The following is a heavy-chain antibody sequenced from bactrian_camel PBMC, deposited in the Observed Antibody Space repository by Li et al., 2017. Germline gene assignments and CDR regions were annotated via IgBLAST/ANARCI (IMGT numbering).Heavy chain of an antibody. J-gene: IGHJ4*01. CDR2: MSSGGTT. CDR1: GLRFDESD. CDR3: AAGTSRRLERTRCNSIRRY. V-gene: IGHV3S60*01. Sequence: HVQLVESGGGSVQAGVTLRLSCTAFGLRFDESDMGWYRQAPGNECELVSSMSSGGTTYYADPMKGRLSISRDSAKNTVYLQMNSLKHEDTAVYYCAAGTSRRLERTRCNSIRRYWGQGTQVTVS. D-gene: IGHD1*01.